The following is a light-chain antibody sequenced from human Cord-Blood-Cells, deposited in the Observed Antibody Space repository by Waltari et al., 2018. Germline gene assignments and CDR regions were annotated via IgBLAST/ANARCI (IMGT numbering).Light chain of an antibody. CDR3: SSYTSSSTLVV. V-gene: IGLV2-14*01. CDR1: SSDVGGYNY. CDR2: DVS. Sequence: QSALTQPASVSGSPGQSITISCTGTSSDVGGYNYVSWYQQHPGKAPKLMSYDVSNRPSGVSNRFSGSKSGSTAPLTISGLQAEDEADYYCSSYTSSSTLVVFGGGTKLTVL. J-gene: IGLJ2*01.